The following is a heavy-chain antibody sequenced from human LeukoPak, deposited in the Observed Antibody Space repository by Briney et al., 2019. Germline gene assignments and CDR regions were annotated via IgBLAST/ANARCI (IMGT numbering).Heavy chain of an antibody. J-gene: IGHJ4*02. CDR2: ISWNSGSI. D-gene: IGHD3-10*01. CDR1: GFTFDDYA. CDR3: ARVGPRGYGSGSYLNY. V-gene: IGHV3-9*01. Sequence: GGSLRLSCAASGFTFDDYAMHWVRQAPGKGLEWVSGISWNSGSIGYADSVKGRFTISRDNAKNSLYLQMNSLRAEDTAVYYCARVGPRGYGSGSYLNYWGQGTLVTVSS.